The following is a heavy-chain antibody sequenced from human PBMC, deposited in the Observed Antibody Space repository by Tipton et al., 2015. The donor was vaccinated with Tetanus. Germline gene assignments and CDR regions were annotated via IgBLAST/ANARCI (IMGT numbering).Heavy chain of an antibody. CDR2: VYYSGST. CDR1: GGSISSYF. Sequence: TLSLTCSVSGGSISSYFWSWIRQSPGQGLEWIGLVYYSGSTSYNPSLKSRVTISVDTSKNQLSLKLTSVTAADTAVYYCASMTPVDWYFDLWGRGTLVTASS. CDR3: ASMTPVDWYFDL. V-gene: IGHV4-59*01. D-gene: IGHD4-23*01. J-gene: IGHJ2*01.